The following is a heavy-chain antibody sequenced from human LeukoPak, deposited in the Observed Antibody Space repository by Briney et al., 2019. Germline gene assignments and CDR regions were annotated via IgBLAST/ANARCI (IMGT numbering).Heavy chain of an antibody. Sequence: SETLSLTCTVSGGSISSYYWSWIRQPPRKGLEWIGHIYSSGSTNHNPSLKSRVTISVDASKKQFSLKLSSVTAADTAVYYCARESRRDGYILFDYWGQGTLVTVSS. D-gene: IGHD5-24*01. J-gene: IGHJ4*02. V-gene: IGHV4-59*01. CDR2: IYSSGST. CDR3: ARESRRDGYILFDY. CDR1: GGSISSYY.